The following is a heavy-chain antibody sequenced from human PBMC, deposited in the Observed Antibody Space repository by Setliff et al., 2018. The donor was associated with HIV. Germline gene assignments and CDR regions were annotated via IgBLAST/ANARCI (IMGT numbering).Heavy chain of an antibody. Sequence: GVLRLSCAASGFTFSNYALSWVRQAPGKGLECVGFIRNIAYGESIEYAASVKDRFTISRDNSKNIAYLQMNNLKTEDTAVYYCTRGGGSNQYYFDYWGQGVPVTVSS. CDR1: GFTFSNYA. D-gene: IGHD6-13*01. V-gene: IGHV3-49*04. CDR3: TRGGGSNQYYFDY. J-gene: IGHJ4*02. CDR2: IRNIAYGESI.